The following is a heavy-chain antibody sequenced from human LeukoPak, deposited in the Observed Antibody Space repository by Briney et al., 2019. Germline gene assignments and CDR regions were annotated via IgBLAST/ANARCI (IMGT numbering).Heavy chain of an antibody. J-gene: IGHJ4*02. CDR3: ARDLYSSFGD. CDR1: RGSIRSYY. CDR2: IYYSGTT. V-gene: IGHV4-59*01. Sequence: SETLSLTCTVSRGSIRSYYWSWIRQPPGKRLEWIGYIYYSGTTNYNPSLKSRVTISVDTSQNQFSLELSSVTAADTAVYYCARDLYSSFGDWGQGTLVTVSS. D-gene: IGHD6-6*01.